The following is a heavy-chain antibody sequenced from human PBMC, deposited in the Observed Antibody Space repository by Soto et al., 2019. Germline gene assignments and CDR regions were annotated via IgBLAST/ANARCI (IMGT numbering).Heavy chain of an antibody. Sequence: QVQLVESGGGLVRPGGSLRLSCEASGFTFRDYYMTWFRQAPGKGLEWLSYIDSSTKYTNYADSVKGRSTISRDNAKNSLYLQMTSLRADDTAVYYCAREYYYTMDVWGQGTMVTVSS. J-gene: IGHJ6*02. CDR3: AREYYYTMDV. V-gene: IGHV3-11*05. CDR2: IDSSTKYT. CDR1: GFTFRDYY.